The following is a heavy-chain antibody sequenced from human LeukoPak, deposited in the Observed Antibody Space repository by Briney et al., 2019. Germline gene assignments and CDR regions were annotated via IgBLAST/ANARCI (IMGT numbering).Heavy chain of an antibody. CDR2: ISHSGST. CDR1: GFTFSDYY. D-gene: IGHD3-16*01. J-gene: IGHJ4*02. V-gene: IGHV4-34*01. Sequence: GSLRLSCAASGFTFSDYYMSWIRQAPGKGLEWIGEISHSGSTNYNPSLKSRVTISVDTSKNQFSLKLTSVTAADTAVYYCAREGGGFDYWGQGTLVTVSS. CDR3: AREGGGFDY.